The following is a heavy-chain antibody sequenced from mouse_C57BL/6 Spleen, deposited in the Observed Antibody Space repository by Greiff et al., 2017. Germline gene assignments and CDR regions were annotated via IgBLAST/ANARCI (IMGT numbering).Heavy chain of an antibody. CDR3: ARSYSNPYYYAMDY. V-gene: IGHV1-64*01. D-gene: IGHD2-5*01. J-gene: IGHJ4*01. CDR1: GYTFTSYW. Sequence: QVQLKQPGAELVKPGASVKLSCKASGYTFTSYWMHWVKQRPGQGLEWIGMIHPNSGSTNYNEKFKSKATLTVDKSSSTAYMQLSSLTSEDSAVYYCARSYSNPYYYAMDYWGQGTSVTVSS. CDR2: IHPNSGST.